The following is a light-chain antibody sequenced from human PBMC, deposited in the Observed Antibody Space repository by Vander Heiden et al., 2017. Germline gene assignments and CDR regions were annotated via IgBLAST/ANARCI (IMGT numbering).Light chain of an antibody. Sequence: IVMNQSPDSLAVSLGERATINCKSSQSVLHSSNNKNYLAWYQQKPGQPPKLLIYWASTRESGVPDRFSGSGSGTDFTLAISSLQAEDVAVYYCQQYYTTPHTFGQGTKLEIK. V-gene: IGKV4-1*01. CDR2: WAS. CDR3: QQYYTTPHT. CDR1: QSVLHSSNNKNY. J-gene: IGKJ2*01.